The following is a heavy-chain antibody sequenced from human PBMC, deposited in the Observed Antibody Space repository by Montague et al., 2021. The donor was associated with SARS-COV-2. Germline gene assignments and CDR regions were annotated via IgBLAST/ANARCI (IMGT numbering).Heavy chain of an antibody. V-gene: IGHV4-34*01. CDR1: GGSFSGYY. CDR3: ARLRDGVVPSPILGIGPYFTYYYMDV. Sequence: SETLSLTCAVHGGSFSGYYWNWIRQRPGKGLEWIGEINHGGSTNXNPSLKNRLTISADTSKNQFSPKLTSVAATDTAVYYCARLRDGVVPSPILGIGPYFTYYYMDVWGKGTTVTVS. D-gene: IGHD2-15*01. CDR2: INHGGST. J-gene: IGHJ6*03.